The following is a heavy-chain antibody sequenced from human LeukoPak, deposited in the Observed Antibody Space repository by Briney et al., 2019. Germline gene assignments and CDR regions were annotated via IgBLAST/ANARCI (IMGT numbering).Heavy chain of an antibody. D-gene: IGHD3-10*01. J-gene: IGHJ5*02. CDR2: IYYSGSA. V-gene: IGHV4-59*01. CDR1: GGSISSYH. Sequence: PSETLSLTCTVSGGSISSYHWSWIRQPPGKGLEWIGYIYYSGSANYNPSLKSRVTISVDTSKNQFSLKLSSVTAADTAVYYCARDLPNYYGSGNYGWFDPWGQGTLVTVSS. CDR3: ARDLPNYYGSGNYGWFDP.